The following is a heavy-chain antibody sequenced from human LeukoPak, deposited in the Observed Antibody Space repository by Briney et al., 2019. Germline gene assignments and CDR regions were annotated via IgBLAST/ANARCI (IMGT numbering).Heavy chain of an antibody. CDR2: IYYSGST. V-gene: IGHV4-59*01. D-gene: IGHD3-10*01. J-gene: IGHJ4*02. CDR3: ARDAYGSGKGYFDY. CDR1: GGSISSYY. Sequence: SETLSLTCTVSGGSISSYYWSWLRQPPGKGLEWIGYIYYSGSTNYNPSLKSRVTISVDTSKNQFSLKLSSVTAADTAVYYCARDAYGSGKGYFDYWGQGTLVTVSS.